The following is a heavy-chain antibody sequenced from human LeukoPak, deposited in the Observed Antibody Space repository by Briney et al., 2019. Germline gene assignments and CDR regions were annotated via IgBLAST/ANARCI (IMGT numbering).Heavy chain of an antibody. CDR2: TYGGGNT. J-gene: IGHJ4*02. D-gene: IGHD2-8*01. V-gene: IGHV3-53*01. CDR3: ATGGRSGMAFDF. CDR1: GFIATSNY. Sequence: GGSLRLSCSFSGFIATSNYMAWVRHSRGKGLQWISFTYGGGNTLYADSVRDRFSISRDNSKSTLYLQMSSLRVEDTAVYYCATGGRSGMAFDFWGQGTLVTVSS.